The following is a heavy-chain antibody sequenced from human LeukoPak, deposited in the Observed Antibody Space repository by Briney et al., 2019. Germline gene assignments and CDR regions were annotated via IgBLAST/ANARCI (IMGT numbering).Heavy chain of an antibody. D-gene: IGHD6-19*01. CDR3: TRLNSGWYSFFDY. J-gene: IGHJ4*02. V-gene: IGHV3-49*04. CDR1: GYTFGDYA. Sequence: PGGSLRLSCTASGYTFGDYAMSWVRQAPGKGLEWVGFIRSKAYGGTTEYAASVKGRFTISRDDSKSIAYLQMNSLKTEDTAVCYCTRLNSGWYSFFDYWGQGTLVTVSS. CDR2: IRSKAYGGTT.